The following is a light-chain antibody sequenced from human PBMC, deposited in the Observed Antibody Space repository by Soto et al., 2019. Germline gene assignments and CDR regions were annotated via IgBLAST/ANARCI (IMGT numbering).Light chain of an antibody. CDR2: GAS. J-gene: IGKJ5*01. CDR1: QSVSSSY. Sequence: EIVLTQSPGTLSLSPGERATLSCRASQSVSSSYLAWYQQKPGQAPRLLIYGASSRAPGIPDGFSGSGSGTDFTLTISRVEPEDLAVYYCQQYGSSPITVGQGTRLEIK. V-gene: IGKV3-20*01. CDR3: QQYGSSPIT.